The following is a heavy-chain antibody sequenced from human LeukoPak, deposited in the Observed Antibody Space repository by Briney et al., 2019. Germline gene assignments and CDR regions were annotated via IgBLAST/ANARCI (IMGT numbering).Heavy chain of an antibody. CDR2: IKQDGSEK. CDR3: GRSMDV. Sequence: GGSLRLSCAASGFTFSSYSMNWVRQAPGKGLEWVANIKQDGSEKHYVDSVKGRFTISRDNAKNSLYLQMNSLRVEDTAVYYCGRSMDVWGQGTTVTVSS. J-gene: IGHJ6*02. CDR1: GFTFSSYS. V-gene: IGHV3-7*01.